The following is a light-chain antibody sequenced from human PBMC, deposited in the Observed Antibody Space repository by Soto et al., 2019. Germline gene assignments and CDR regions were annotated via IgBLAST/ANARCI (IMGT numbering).Light chain of an antibody. J-gene: IGKJ1*01. CDR1: QSVSSDY. CDR3: QQYETFSGT. CDR2: RAS. V-gene: IGKV3-20*01. Sequence: EIVLTQSPGTLSLSPGERATLSCRASQSVSSDYLAWYQQKPGQTPKVLIYRASSRATGIPDRFSGSGSGTDFTLTISRLEPEDFATYYCQQYETFSGTFGPGTKVEI.